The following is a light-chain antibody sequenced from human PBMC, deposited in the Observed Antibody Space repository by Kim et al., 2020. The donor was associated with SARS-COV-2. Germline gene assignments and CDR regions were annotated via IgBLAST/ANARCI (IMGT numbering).Light chain of an antibody. CDR3: QQYGSSPGT. J-gene: IGKJ1*01. V-gene: IGKV3-20*01. Sequence: IVLTQSPGTLSLSPGERATLSCRASQSVSSNYLAWYQQKPGQAPRLLIYGASSRATGIPDRFSGSGSGTDFSLTIRRLEPEDFAVYYCQQYGSSPGTFGQGTKVDIK. CDR1: QSVSSNY. CDR2: GAS.